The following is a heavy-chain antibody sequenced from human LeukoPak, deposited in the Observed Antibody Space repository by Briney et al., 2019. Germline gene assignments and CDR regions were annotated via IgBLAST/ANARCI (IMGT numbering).Heavy chain of an antibody. J-gene: IGHJ4*02. CDR1: GGSISSYY. CDR3: AASSADYNTLGSSYKV. V-gene: IGHV4-59*08. Sequence: SETLSLTCTVSGGSISSYYWSWIRQPPGKGLEWIGYIYYSGSTNYNPSLKSRVTISVDTSKNQFSLKLSSVTAADTAVFYCAASSADYNTLGSSYKVWGQGTLVTVSS. CDR2: IYYSGST. D-gene: IGHD3-10*01.